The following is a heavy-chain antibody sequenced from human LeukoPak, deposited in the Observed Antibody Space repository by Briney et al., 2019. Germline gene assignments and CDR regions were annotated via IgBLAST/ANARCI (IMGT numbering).Heavy chain of an antibody. CDR3: AGDGYRTTWYYY. J-gene: IGHJ4*02. CDR1: GGSISSYY. V-gene: IGHV4-4*07. CDR2: IYTNGRT. Sequence: SETPSLTCTVSGGSISSYYWSWIRQPAGKGLEWIGHIYTNGRTDYNPSLKSRVTISVDKAKNQFSLKLTSVTTADTAVYYCAGDGYRTTWYYYWGQGTPVTVSS. D-gene: IGHD6-13*01.